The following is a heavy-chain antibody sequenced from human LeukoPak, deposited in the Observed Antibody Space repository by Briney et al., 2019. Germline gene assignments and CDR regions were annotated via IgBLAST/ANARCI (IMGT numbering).Heavy chain of an antibody. CDR3: ARRPSIAAHPDY. J-gene: IGHJ4*02. CDR2: IYPGDSDT. Sequence: GGSLQISCKGSGSSFTSYGIGGGRQLPGKGVEGMGIIYPGDSDTRYSPSFQGQVTISADKSTSTAYLQWSSLKASDTAMYYCARRPSIAAHPDYWGQGTLVTVSS. V-gene: IGHV5-51*01. D-gene: IGHD6-6*01. CDR1: GSSFTSYG.